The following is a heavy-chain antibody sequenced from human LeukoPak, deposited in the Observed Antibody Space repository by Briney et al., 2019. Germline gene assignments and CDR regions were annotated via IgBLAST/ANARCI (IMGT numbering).Heavy chain of an antibody. D-gene: IGHD1-26*01. V-gene: IGHV3-73*01. CDR3: TRDSGTYNWFDP. Sequence: GGSLRLSRAASGFTFSGAAIHWVPESSGKGLEWGGQIDKKDKGYATATAYAASVKGRFTISRDDSINTAYLQMKSLKTEDTALYYCTRDSGTYNWFDPWGQGTLVTVSS. J-gene: IGHJ5*02. CDR1: GFTFSGAA. CDR2: IDKKDKGYATAT.